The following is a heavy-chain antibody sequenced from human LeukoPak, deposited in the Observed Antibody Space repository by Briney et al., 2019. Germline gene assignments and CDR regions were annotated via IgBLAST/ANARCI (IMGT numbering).Heavy chain of an antibody. J-gene: IGHJ5*02. CDR2: ISGSSDNT. D-gene: IGHD3-10*01. V-gene: IGHV3-23*01. Sequence: GGSLRLSCTASGFTFSSSAMSWVRQAPGKGLEWVSDISGSSDNTHYADSVKGRFTISRDKSKNTLYLQMNILRADDTAVYYCAKSGSSRFDPWGQGTLVTVSS. CDR1: GFTFSSSA. CDR3: AKSGSSRFDP.